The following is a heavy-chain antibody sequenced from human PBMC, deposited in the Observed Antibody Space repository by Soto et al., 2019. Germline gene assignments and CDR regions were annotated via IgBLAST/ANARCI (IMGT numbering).Heavy chain of an antibody. V-gene: IGHV3-30*18. CDR1: GFTFSSYG. Sequence: QVQLVESGGGVVQPGRSLRLSCAASGFTFSSYGMHWVRQAPGKGLEWVAAISYDGSNKYYADSVKGRFTISRDNSKNTLYLQMNSLRAEDTVVYYCAKDRGYCSSTSCYDRYYGMDVW. J-gene: IGHJ6*01. D-gene: IGHD2-2*01. CDR2: ISYDGSNK. CDR3: AKDRGYCSSTSCYDRYYGMDV.